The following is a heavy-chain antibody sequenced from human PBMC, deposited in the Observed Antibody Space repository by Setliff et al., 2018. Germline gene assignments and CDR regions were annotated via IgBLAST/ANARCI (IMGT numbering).Heavy chain of an antibody. D-gene: IGHD2-8*02. J-gene: IGHJ4*02. Sequence: PSETLSLTCTVSGGSISSSSYYWGWIRQPPGKGLEWIGSIYYSGSTYYNSSLKSRVTISVDTSKNQFSLKLSSVTAADTALYYCTVYNTGSSKDHYWGQGTPVTVSS. V-gene: IGHV4-39*07. CDR1: GGSISSSSYY. CDR2: IYYSGST. CDR3: TVYNTGSSKDHY.